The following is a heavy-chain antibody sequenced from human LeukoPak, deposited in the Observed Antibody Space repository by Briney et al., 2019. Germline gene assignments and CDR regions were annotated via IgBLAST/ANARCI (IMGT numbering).Heavy chain of an antibody. J-gene: IGHJ4*02. CDR2: IIPIFGTA. D-gene: IGHD3-22*01. CDR1: GGTFSSYA. Sequence: SVKVSCKASGGTFSSYAISWVRQAPGQGLEWMGGIIPIFGTANYAQKFQGRVTITTDESTSTAYMELSSLRSEDTAVYYCARAGYYYDSSGYSEGGEYYFDYWGQGTLVTVSS. CDR3: ARAGYYYDSSGYSEGGEYYFDY. V-gene: IGHV1-69*05.